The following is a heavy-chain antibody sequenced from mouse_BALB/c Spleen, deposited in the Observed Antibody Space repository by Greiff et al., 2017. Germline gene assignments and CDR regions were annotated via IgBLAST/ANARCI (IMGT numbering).Heavy chain of an antibody. D-gene: IGHD1-1*01. CDR3: ARRYYGSSYGAMDY. V-gene: IGHV5-12-2*01. Sequence: EVKLVESGGGLVQPGGSLKLSCAASGFTFSSYTMSWVRQTPEKRLEWVAYISNGGGSTYYPDTVKGRFTISRDNAKNTLYLQMSSLKSEDTAMYYCARRYYGSSYGAMDYWGQGTSVTVSS. CDR2: ISNGGGST. CDR1: GFTFSSYT. J-gene: IGHJ4*01.